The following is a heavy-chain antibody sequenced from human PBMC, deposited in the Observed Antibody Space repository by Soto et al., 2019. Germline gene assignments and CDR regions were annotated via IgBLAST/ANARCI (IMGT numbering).Heavy chain of an antibody. V-gene: IGHV3-53*01. CDR1: GFTVSSNY. J-gene: IGHJ4*02. D-gene: IGHD6-6*01. CDR2: IYSGGST. CDR3: ARAAFEYPLPYYFDY. Sequence: GGSLRLSCAASGFTVSSNYMSWVRQAPGKGLEWVSVIYSGGSTYYADSVKGRFTISRDNSKNTLYLQMNSLRAEDTAVYYCARAAFEYPLPYYFDYWGQGTLVTVSS.